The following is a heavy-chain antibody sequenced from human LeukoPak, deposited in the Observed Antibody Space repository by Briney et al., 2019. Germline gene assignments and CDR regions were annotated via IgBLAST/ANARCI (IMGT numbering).Heavy chain of an antibody. Sequence: GASVKVSCKASGYTFTNYGIGWVRQAPGQGLEWMGWISAYNGNTNYTQKFQVRVTMTTDTSTSTAYMELRSLRSDDTAVYYCARVVVGRDLLDFVPWGQGTLVTVSS. CDR3: ARVVVGRDLLDFVP. D-gene: IGHD1-26*01. V-gene: IGHV1-18*01. CDR1: GYTFTNYG. J-gene: IGHJ5*02. CDR2: ISAYNGNT.